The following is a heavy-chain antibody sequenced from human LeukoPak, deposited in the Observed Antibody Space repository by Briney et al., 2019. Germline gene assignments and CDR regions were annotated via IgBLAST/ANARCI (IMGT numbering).Heavy chain of an antibody. CDR2: INQDGSEK. D-gene: IGHD6-19*01. Sequence: PGGSLRLSCTGSGSTFNSYWMSWVRQAPGKGLEWVANINQDGSEKYYVDSVKGRFTVSRGNGKNSLYLQMNSLRAEDTAVYYCAREGITVALNYYGMDVWGQGTTVTVS. CDR3: AREGITVALNYYGMDV. J-gene: IGHJ6*02. CDR1: GSTFNSYW. V-gene: IGHV3-7*01.